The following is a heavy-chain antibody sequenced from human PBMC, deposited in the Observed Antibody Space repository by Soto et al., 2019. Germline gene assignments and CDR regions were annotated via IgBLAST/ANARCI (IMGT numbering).Heavy chain of an antibody. Sequence: QVQLVESGGGVVQPGRSLRLSCAASGFIFSSFGMHWVRQAPGKGLEWVAHIWYDGSNTYYADSVKGRFTISRDNSRNTLYLQMNNLRAEDTAVYHCVRDLLGSGGYFDYWGKGTLVTVSS. CDR3: VRDLLGSGGYFDY. J-gene: IGHJ4*02. V-gene: IGHV3-33*01. CDR1: GFIFSSFG. CDR2: IWYDGSNT. D-gene: IGHD7-27*01.